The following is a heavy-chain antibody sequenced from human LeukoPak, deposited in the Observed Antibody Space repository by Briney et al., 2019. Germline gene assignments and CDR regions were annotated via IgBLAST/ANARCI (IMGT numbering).Heavy chain of an antibody. Sequence: GASVKVSCKASGYTFSNYGLSWVRQAPGQGLEWMGWISTDSGNANYAQKFQGRLTMTTDTSTTTAYMELGSLRSDDTAVYYCARGEVLRFLEYLDDTPNWFDPWGQGTLVTVSS. CDR1: GYTFSNYG. CDR3: ARGEVLRFLEYLDDTPNWFDP. V-gene: IGHV1-18*01. CDR2: ISTDSGNA. J-gene: IGHJ5*02. D-gene: IGHD3-3*01.